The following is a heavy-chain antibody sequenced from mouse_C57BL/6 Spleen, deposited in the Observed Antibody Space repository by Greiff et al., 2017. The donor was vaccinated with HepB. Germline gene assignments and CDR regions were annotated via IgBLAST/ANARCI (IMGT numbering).Heavy chain of an antibody. J-gene: IGHJ4*01. CDR1: GYTFTSYW. CDR2: IYPGSGST. Sequence: QVQLQQPGAELVKPGASVKMSCKASGYTFTSYWITWVKQRPGQGLEWIGDIYPGSGSTNYNEKFKSKATLTVDTSSSTAYMQLSSLTSEDSAVYYCAREGDSSGCMDDWGQGTSVTVSS. D-gene: IGHD3-2*02. CDR3: AREGDSSGCMDD. V-gene: IGHV1-55*01.